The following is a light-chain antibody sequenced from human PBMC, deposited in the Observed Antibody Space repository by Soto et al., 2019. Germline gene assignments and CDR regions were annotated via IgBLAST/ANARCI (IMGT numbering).Light chain of an antibody. CDR3: AAWDDGLSGLYV. CDR1: SSSIGRNY. J-gene: IGLJ1*01. V-gene: IGLV1-47*02. Sequence: QSVLTQPPSASGTPGQRVTISCSASSSSIGRNYVYWYQQLPGTAPKLLIFSNNQRPSGVPDRFSGSRSGTSASLAISGLRSEDEAVYYCAAWDDGLSGLYVFGAGTKVTVL. CDR2: SNN.